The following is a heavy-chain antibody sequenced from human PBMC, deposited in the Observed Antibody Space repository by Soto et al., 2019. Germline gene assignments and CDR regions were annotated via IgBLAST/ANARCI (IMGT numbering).Heavy chain of an antibody. CDR3: ANYDRYGWFDP. J-gene: IGHJ5*02. CDR1: GFTFSSYS. V-gene: IGHV3-21*01. Sequence: GGSLRLSCTASGFTFSSYSMNWVRQAPGKGLEWVSSISSSSSYIYYADSVKGRFTISRDNAKNSLYLQMNSLRAEDTAVYYCANYDRYGWFDPWGQGTLVTVSS. D-gene: IGHD3-22*01. CDR2: ISSSSSYI.